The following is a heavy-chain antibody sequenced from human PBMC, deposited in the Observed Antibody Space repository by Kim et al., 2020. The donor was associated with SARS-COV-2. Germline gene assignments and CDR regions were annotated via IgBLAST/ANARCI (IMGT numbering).Heavy chain of an antibody. CDR1: GGSISSGGYY. CDR2: IYYSGST. CDR3: TRYPLKNPVPLGYYYYYGMDV. Sequence: SETLSLTCTVSGGSISSGGYYWSWIRQHPGKGLEWIGYIYYSGSTYYNPSLKSRVTISVDTSKNQFSLKLSSVTAEDTAVYSWTRYPLKNPVPLGYYYYYGMDVWGQGTTGTVSS. V-gene: IGHV4-31*03. J-gene: IGHJ6*02.